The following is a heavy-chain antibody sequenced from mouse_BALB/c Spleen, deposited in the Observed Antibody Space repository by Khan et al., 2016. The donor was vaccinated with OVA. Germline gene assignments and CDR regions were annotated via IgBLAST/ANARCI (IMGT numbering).Heavy chain of an antibody. J-gene: IGHJ2*01. D-gene: IGHD2-14*01. CDR1: GFTFSSYV. Sequence: EVQLVESGGSSVKPGGSLKLSCAASGFTFSSYVMSWVRQTPEKRLEWVASISSGGSTYYPDSVKGRFTISRDNARNIVNLQMSSLRSEYMAIYYCARGAYRYDEYYFDYWGQGTMLTVSS. V-gene: IGHV5-6-5*01. CDR2: ISSGGST. CDR3: ARGAYRYDEYYFDY.